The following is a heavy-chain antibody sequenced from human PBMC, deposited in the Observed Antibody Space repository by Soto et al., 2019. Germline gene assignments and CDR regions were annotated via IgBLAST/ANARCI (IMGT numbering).Heavy chain of an antibody. V-gene: IGHV1-46*01. Sequence: QVQLVQSGAEVKKPGASVKVSCKASGYIFTNYYIHWVRQAPGQGLEWMAIINPLPTSGSTNYAQQTQGRATVTRDTSTSTVYLELSSLRSDDTAVYYCARDLAAAAYWGQGTLVTVSS. J-gene: IGHJ4*02. D-gene: IGHD6-13*01. CDR2: INPLPTSGST. CDR3: ARDLAAAAY. CDR1: GYIFTNYY.